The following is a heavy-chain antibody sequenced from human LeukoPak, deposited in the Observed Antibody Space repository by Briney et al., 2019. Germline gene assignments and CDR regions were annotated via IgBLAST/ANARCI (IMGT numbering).Heavy chain of an antibody. Sequence: SGTLSLTCAVSGGSISSSNWWSWVRQPPGKGLEWIGEIYHSGSTNYNPSLKSRVTVSGDRSKNQFSLRLTSVTAADTAVYYCARDTAAGPYNWFDPWGQGTLVTVSS. CDR1: GGSISSSNW. CDR2: IYHSGST. J-gene: IGHJ5*02. D-gene: IGHD6-25*01. CDR3: ARDTAAGPYNWFDP. V-gene: IGHV4-4*02.